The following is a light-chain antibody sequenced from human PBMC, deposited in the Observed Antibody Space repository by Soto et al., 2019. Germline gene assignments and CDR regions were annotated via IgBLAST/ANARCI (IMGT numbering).Light chain of an antibody. V-gene: IGKV1-5*01. J-gene: IGKJ1*01. CDR3: QQYSSYWT. CDR1: QSTSSY. CDR2: SAS. Sequence: EIQMTQSPSSLPASEGYRVTITFRASQSTSSYLTCYAQKPGKAPKLLIYSASALKRGGPSRFSGGGSGTEFTLTISSLQPDDFATYYCQQYSSYWTFGQGTKVDI.